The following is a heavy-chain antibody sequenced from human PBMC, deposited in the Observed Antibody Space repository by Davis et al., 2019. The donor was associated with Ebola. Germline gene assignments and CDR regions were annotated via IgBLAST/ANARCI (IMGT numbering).Heavy chain of an antibody. V-gene: IGHV3-13*01. CDR2: IGIAGDT. CDR3: ARARFGEWDFDY. CDR1: GFPSVSSA. J-gene: IGHJ4*02. D-gene: IGHD3-10*01. Sequence: PGGPLRLSFAPSGFPSVSSALHWVPQPPGKGLAWFSAIGIAGDTYYSGSVKGRFTISRENAKNSLYLQMNSLRAGDTAVYYCARARFGEWDFDYWGQGTLVTVSS.